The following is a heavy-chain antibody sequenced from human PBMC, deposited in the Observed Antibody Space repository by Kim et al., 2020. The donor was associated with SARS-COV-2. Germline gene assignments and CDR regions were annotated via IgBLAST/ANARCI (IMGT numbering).Heavy chain of an antibody. Sequence: GGSLRLSCAASGFTFTRYWMSWVRQAPGKGLEWVAYINQDGREKYYVDSVQGRFTISRENAKNSLSLQMNSLRAEDTVAYYYASDSRRDAFNIWCQGTRV. CDR3: ASDSRRDAFNI. CDR2: INQDGREK. CDR1: GFTFTRYW. V-gene: IGHV3-7*01. J-gene: IGHJ3*02.